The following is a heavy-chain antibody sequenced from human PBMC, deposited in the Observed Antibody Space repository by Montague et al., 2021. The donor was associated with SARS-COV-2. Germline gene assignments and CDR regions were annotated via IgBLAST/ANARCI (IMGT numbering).Heavy chain of an antibody. CDR1: GDSISSSSYY. D-gene: IGHD4-11*01. Sequence: SETLSLTCTVSGDSISSSSYYWVWIRQPPGKGLEGIGSINNRGNTYNNPSLRSRVSISVDTSKNQFSLNVRSVTAADTGLFYCVRVTHPRSAWPYYMDVWGQGTTVTVS. V-gene: IGHV4-39*01. CDR2: INNRGNT. CDR3: VRVTHPRSAWPYYMDV. J-gene: IGHJ6*03.